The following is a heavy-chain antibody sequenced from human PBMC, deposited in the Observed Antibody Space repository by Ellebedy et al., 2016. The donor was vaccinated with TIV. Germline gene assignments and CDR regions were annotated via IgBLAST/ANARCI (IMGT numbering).Heavy chain of an antibody. Sequence: GGSLRLSCAASGFTFSSYSMNWVRQAPGKGLEWVSIISSTGTTYYADSVKGRFTISKDNSKNTLNLQMTSLRVEDTAVYYCARASFYDVDLSGWYFDYWGQGTLVTVSS. CDR2: ISSTGTT. V-gene: IGHV3-66*01. CDR3: ARASFYDVDLSGWYFDY. J-gene: IGHJ4*02. CDR1: GFTFSSYS. D-gene: IGHD3-10*02.